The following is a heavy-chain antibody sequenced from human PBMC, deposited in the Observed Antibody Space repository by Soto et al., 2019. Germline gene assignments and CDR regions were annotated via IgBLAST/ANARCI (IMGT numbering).Heavy chain of an antibody. V-gene: IGHV3-53*02. CDR2: LYSGGST. Sequence: EVQLVETGGGLIQPWGSLRLSCAASGFTVSSNYMSWVRQAPGKGLEWVSVLYSGGSTYYADSVKGRFTISRDNSKNTLYLQMNSLRAEDTAVYYCARARVGEAPFDYWGQGTLVTVSS. CDR3: ARARVGEAPFDY. J-gene: IGHJ4*02. CDR1: GFTVSSNY. D-gene: IGHD1-26*01.